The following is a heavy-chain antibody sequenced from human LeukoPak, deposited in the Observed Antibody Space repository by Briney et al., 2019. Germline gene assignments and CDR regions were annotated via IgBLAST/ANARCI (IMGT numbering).Heavy chain of an antibody. CDR1: GGSISSYY. CDR2: IYYSGST. D-gene: IGHD2-15*01. J-gene: IGHJ5*02. Sequence: PSETLFLTCTVSGGSISSYYWTWIRQPPGKGLEWIAYIYYSGSTNYNPSLKSRVTISVDKSKNTFSLKLRSVTAADTAVYFCARGEVALNWCDPWGQGTRVTVSS. V-gene: IGHV4-59*01. CDR3: ARGEVALNWCDP.